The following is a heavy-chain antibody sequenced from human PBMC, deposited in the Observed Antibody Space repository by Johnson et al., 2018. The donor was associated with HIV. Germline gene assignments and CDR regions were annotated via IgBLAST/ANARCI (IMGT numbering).Heavy chain of an antibody. Sequence: EMQLVESGGGLAQPGGSLRLSCAASGFTFSSYWMAWVRQAPGKGLEWVANVKQDGSEKNYVDSVKGRFTISRDNAKNSMYLQMNSLRGEDTAVYYCARVWVVEVARGAFDIWGQGTMVTVSS. CDR1: GFTFSSYW. D-gene: IGHD2-15*01. CDR3: ARVWVVEVARGAFDI. J-gene: IGHJ3*02. V-gene: IGHV3-7*01. CDR2: VKQDGSEK.